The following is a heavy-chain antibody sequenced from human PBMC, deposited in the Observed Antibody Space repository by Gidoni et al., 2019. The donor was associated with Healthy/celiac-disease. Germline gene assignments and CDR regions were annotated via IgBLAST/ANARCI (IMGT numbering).Heavy chain of an antibody. Sequence: QLQLQQWGAGLLKPSETLSLTCAAYGGSFSGYYWSSIRQPPGKGLEWIGEINHSGSTNYNPSLKSRVTISVDTSKNQFSLKLSSVTAADTAVYYCARVRVGATTIDYWGQGTLVTVSS. D-gene: IGHD1-26*01. J-gene: IGHJ4*02. V-gene: IGHV4-34*01. CDR2: INHSGST. CDR1: GGSFSGYY. CDR3: ARVRVGATTIDY.